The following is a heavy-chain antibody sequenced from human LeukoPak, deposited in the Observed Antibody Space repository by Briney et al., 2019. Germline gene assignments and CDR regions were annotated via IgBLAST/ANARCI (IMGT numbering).Heavy chain of an antibody. CDR1: GFTFSTYA. CDR3: AKVADYYYGMDV. J-gene: IGHJ6*02. CDR2: ISGSGGST. V-gene: IGHV3-23*01. Sequence: HAGGSLRLSCAASGFTFSTYAMTWVRQAPGKGLEWVSAISGSGGSTYYADSVKGRFTISRDNSKNTLYLQMNSLRAEDTAVYYCAKVADYYYGMDVWGQGTTVTVSS.